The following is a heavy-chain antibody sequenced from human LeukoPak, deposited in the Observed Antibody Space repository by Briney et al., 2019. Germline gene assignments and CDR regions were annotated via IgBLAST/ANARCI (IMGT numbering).Heavy chain of an antibody. CDR2: ISGSGGST. D-gene: IGHD6-19*01. CDR1: GFTFNNFA. V-gene: IGHV3-23*01. Sequence: GGSLRPPCAASGFTFNNFAMSWVRQAPGKGLECVSAISGSGGSTYYADSVKGRFTISRDNSKNTLYLQMNSLRAEDTAVYYCAKNVKSSGWYSDYWGQGTLVTVSS. J-gene: IGHJ4*02. CDR3: AKNVKSSGWYSDY.